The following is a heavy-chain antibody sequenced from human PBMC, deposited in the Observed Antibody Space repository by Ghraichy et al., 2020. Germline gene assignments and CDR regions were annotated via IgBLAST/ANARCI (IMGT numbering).Heavy chain of an antibody. J-gene: IGHJ4*02. CDR3: AKEDVYNAAFDY. Sequence: GGSLRLSCAASGFTFSTCAMSWVRQAPGKGLEWVSGISGRGGSTYYADSVKGRFTISRDNSKNTLYLQMNSLRAEDTAVYYCAKEDVYNAAFDYWGQGTLVTVSS. D-gene: IGHD5-24*01. V-gene: IGHV3-23*01. CDR2: ISGRGGST. CDR1: GFTFSTCA.